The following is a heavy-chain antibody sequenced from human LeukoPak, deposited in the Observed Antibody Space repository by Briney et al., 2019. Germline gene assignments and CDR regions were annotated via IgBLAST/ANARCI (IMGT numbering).Heavy chain of an antibody. CDR2: IHAIGST. CDR3: ARILDRDV. CDR1: GSSMSDSY. V-gene: IGHV4-4*07. Sequence: SETLSLTCSVSGSSMSDSYWYWIRHSAATGMEWIGRIHAIGSTNYNPFLESRVIMSLDMSKRQFSLTLSAATAADTATYYCARILDRDVWGQGTLVTVSP. D-gene: IGHD3-22*01. J-gene: IGHJ3*01.